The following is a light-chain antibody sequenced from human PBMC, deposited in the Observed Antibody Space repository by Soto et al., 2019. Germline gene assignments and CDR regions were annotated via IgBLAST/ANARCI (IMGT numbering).Light chain of an antibody. CDR1: QSVSSY. Sequence: EIVLTRSPATLSLSRVETASRAFRASQSVSSYLAWYQQKPGQAPRLLIYDASNRATGIPARFSGSGSGTDFTLTISSLEPEDFAVYYCHQRGSWPRGTFGQGTKVDIK. J-gene: IGKJ1*01. CDR3: HQRGSWPRGT. CDR2: DAS. V-gene: IGKV3-11*01.